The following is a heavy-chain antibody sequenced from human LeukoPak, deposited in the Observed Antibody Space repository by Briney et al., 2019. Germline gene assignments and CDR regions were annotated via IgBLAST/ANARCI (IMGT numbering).Heavy chain of an antibody. J-gene: IGHJ4*02. CDR2: INPSGGST. D-gene: IGHD3-22*01. Sequence: ASVKVSCKASGYTFTSYYMHWVRQAPGQGLEWMGIINPSGGSTSYAQKFQGRVTMTRDTSTSTVYMEPSSLRSEDTAVYYCARDPLPYYYDSSGYYPFDYWGQGTLVTVSS. CDR1: GYTFTSYY. CDR3: ARDPLPYYYDSSGYYPFDY. V-gene: IGHV1-46*01.